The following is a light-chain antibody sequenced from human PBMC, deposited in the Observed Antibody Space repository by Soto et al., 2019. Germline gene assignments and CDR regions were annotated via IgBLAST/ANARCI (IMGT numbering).Light chain of an antibody. V-gene: IGLV2-14*03. CDR1: SNDVGAYNY. Sequence: QSALTQPASVSGSPGQSITVSCTGNSNDVGAYNYVSWYQQHPGTAPKLMIYDVSNRPSGVSNRFSGSKSGNTASLTISGPQAEDEADYYCTSYTSSRTYVFGTGTKVTVL. J-gene: IGLJ1*01. CDR3: TSYTSSRTYV. CDR2: DVS.